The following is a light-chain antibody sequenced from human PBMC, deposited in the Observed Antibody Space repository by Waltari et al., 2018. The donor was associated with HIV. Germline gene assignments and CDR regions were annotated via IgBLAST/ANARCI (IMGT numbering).Light chain of an antibody. CDR1: SSNIGSNT. J-gene: IGLJ3*02. CDR2: SNN. V-gene: IGLV1-44*01. Sequence: QSVLTQPPSASGTPGQRVTISCSGSSSNIGSNTVNWYQQLPGTAPKLLIYSNNQLPSGVPDRFSGSKSGTSAFLAISGVQSEDEADYYCAAWDDSLNGWVFGGGTKLTVL. CDR3: AAWDDSLNGWV.